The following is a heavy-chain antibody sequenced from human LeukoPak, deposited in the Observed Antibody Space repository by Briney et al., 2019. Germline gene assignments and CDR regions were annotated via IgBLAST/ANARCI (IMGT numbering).Heavy chain of an antibody. D-gene: IGHD3-22*01. V-gene: IGHV3-66*01. CDR2: IYSGGST. Sequence: GGSLRLSCAASGFTVSSNYMNWVRQAPGKGLEWVSVIYSGGSTYYADSVKGRFTISRDNSKNTLYLQMNSLRAEDTAVYYCARDDFAGDSSGYIDYWGQGTLVTVSS. CDR1: GFTVSSNY. J-gene: IGHJ4*02. CDR3: ARDDFAGDSSGYIDY.